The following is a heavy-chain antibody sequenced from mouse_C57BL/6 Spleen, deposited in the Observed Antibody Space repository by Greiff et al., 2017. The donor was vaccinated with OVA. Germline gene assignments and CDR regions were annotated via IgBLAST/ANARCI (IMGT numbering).Heavy chain of an antibody. J-gene: IGHJ3*01. V-gene: IGHV1-82*01. Sequence: VQLQQSGPELVKPGASVKISCKASGYAFSSSWMNWVKQRPGKGLEWIGRIYPGDGDTNYNGKFKGKATLTAYKSSSTAYMQLSSLTSEDSAVYFCAKSYGSSDFAYWGQGTLVTVSA. D-gene: IGHD1-1*01. CDR2: IYPGDGDT. CDR1: GYAFSSSW. CDR3: AKSYGSSDFAY.